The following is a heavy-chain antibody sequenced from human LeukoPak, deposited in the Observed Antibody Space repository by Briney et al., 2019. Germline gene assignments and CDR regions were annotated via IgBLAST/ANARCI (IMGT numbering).Heavy chain of an antibody. D-gene: IGHD6-13*01. J-gene: IGHJ4*02. CDR1: GFTFSSYA. Sequence: PGGSLTLSCAASGFTFSSYAMSWVRQAPGKGLECVSAISGSGENTNYADSVKGRFTMSRDNSRNMLYLQMNSLRAEDTAVYFCAKGRSSSWYAFDFWGQGTLVTVSS. V-gene: IGHV3-23*01. CDR2: ISGSGENT. CDR3: AKGRSSSWYAFDF.